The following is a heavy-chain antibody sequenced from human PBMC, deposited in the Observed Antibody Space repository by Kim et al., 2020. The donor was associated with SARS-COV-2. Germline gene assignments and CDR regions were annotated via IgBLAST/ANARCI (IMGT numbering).Heavy chain of an antibody. CDR2: IIPIFGTA. CDR3: ARALVITTTMRAYYFDY. V-gene: IGHV1-69*13. Sequence: SVKVSCKASGGTFSSYAISWVRQAPGQGLEWMGGIIPIFGTANYAQKFQGRVTITADESTSTAYMELSSLRSEETAVYYCARALVITTTMRAYYFDYWGQGTLVTVSS. CDR1: GGTFSSYA. D-gene: IGHD3-10*01. J-gene: IGHJ4*02.